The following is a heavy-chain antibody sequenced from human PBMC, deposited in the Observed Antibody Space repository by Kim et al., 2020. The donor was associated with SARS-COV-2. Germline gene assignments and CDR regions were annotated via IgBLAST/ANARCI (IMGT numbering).Heavy chain of an antibody. Sequence: SETLSLTCTVSGDSIRNYYWTWIRQPPGKALEWIGYIYYTGSAKYNLSLRSRVTISVDTSKNQFSMKLTSVTAADTAVYYCARESQRLLGYGMDIWGQGTTVAVSS. CDR3: ARESQRLLGYGMDI. V-gene: IGHV4-59*01. J-gene: IGHJ6*02. CDR1: GDSIRNYY. CDR2: IYYTGSA. D-gene: IGHD6-25*01.